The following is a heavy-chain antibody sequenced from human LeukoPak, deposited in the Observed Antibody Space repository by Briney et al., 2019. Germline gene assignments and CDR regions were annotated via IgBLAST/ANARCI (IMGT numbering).Heavy chain of an antibody. Sequence: PSETLSLTCTVSGGSISSSSHYWGWIRQPPGKGLEWIGSIYYSGSTYYNPSLKSRVTISVDTSKNQFSLKLSSVTAADTAVYYCARWELLQLSYFDYWGQGTLVTVSS. D-gene: IGHD1-26*01. CDR2: IYYSGST. CDR1: GGSISSSSHY. CDR3: ARWELLQLSYFDY. V-gene: IGHV4-39*01. J-gene: IGHJ4*02.